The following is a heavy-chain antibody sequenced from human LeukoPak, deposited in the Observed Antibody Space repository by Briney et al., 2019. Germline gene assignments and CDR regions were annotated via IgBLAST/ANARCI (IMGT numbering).Heavy chain of an antibody. CDR2: ISDYNGNT. V-gene: IGHV1-18*01. Sequence: ASVKVSCKASGYTFTSYGITWVRQAPGQGLEWMGWISDYNGNTNYAQKLQGRVTMTTDTSTTAAYMELRSLRSDDTAVYWCARGGGSYRTIDYWGQGTLVTVSS. D-gene: IGHD1-26*01. CDR1: GYTFTSYG. J-gene: IGHJ4*02. CDR3: ARGGGSYRTIDY.